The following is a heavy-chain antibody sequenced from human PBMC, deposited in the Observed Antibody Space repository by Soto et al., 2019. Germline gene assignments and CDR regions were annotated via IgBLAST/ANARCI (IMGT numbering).Heavy chain of an antibody. V-gene: IGHV4-34*01. J-gene: IGHJ5*02. CDR1: GESFSGYY. CDR3: ARSVFP. CDR2: IYYSGIT. Sequence: PSETLSLTCAVFGESFSGYYWSWIRQPPGKGLEWIGEIYYSGITNYNPSLKSRITISVDTSKNQFSLKMSSVTAADTAVYYCARSVFPWGQGTLVTVSS.